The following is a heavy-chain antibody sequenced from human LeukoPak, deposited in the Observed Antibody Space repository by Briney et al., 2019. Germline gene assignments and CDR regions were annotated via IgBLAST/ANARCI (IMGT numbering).Heavy chain of an antibody. CDR2: LSGSGDST. J-gene: IGHJ4*02. V-gene: IGHV3-23*01. D-gene: IGHD4-17*01. Sequence: GGSLRLSCVASGFTFSGYAMSWVRQAPGKGLEWVSSLSGSGDSTYYADSVKGRFTISRDNSKNTLYPQMDSLRAEDTAIYFCAKEALLSYGDYTYVEFWGQGTLVTVSS. CDR3: AKEALLSYGDYTYVEF. CDR1: GFTFSGYA.